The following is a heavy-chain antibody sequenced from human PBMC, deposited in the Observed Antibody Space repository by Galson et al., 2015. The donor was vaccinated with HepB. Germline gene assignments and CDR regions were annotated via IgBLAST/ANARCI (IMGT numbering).Heavy chain of an antibody. J-gene: IGHJ4*02. CDR3: ASSPNLVFGVTRFDY. V-gene: IGHV4-59*01. Sequence: LSLTCTVSGGSISSYYWSWIRQSSGRGLEWIAYMYYSGNTKYNPSLKGRGTASIDTSNNQFSLRLTSVTAADTAVYYCASSPNLVFGVTRFDYWGRGTLVTVSS. CDR2: MYYSGNT. CDR1: GGSISSYY. D-gene: IGHD3-10*01.